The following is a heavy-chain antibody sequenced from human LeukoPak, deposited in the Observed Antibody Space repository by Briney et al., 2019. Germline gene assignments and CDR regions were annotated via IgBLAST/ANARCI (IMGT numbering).Heavy chain of an antibody. D-gene: IGHD3-3*01. CDR2: ISHSGNT. J-gene: IGHJ5*02. CDR1: GGSITTHDNY. V-gene: IGHV4-39*02. CDR3: ARLYFDFLSGYLDH. Sequence: PSETLSLTCTVFGGSITTHDNYWGWIRQPPGKGLEWIGSISHSGNTHYSPSLQSRVTMSADTSRNNFSLKLSSVTAADTAVYYCARLYFDFLSGYLDHWGQGTLVTVSS.